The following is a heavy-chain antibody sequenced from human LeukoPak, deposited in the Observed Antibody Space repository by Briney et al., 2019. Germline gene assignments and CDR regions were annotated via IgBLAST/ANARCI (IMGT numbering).Heavy chain of an antibody. CDR3: ARDESPRVSSLGWFDP. CDR2: IKQDGSEK. CDR1: GFTFSNAW. J-gene: IGHJ5*02. Sequence: GGSLRLSCAASGFTFSNAWMSWVRQAPGKGLEWVANIKQDGSEKYYVDSVKGRFTISRDNAKNSLYLQMNSLLAEDTAVYYCARDESPRVSSLGWFDPWGQGTLVTVSS. V-gene: IGHV3-7*03. D-gene: IGHD6-13*01.